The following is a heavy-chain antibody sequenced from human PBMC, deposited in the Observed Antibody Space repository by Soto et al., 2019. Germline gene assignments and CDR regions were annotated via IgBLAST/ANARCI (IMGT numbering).Heavy chain of an antibody. CDR2: INPKTGGT. J-gene: IGHJ4*02. CDR1: GYTFTDYY. V-gene: IGHV1-2*02. Sequence: ASVKVSCKASGYTFTDYYMHWVRQAPGEGLEWMGWINPKTGGTNYVQKFQGRVTMTRDTSITTAYMELSRLRSVVTAVYYCARDVVGSDYFDAWGQGTLVTVSS. D-gene: IGHD1-26*01. CDR3: ARDVVGSDYFDA.